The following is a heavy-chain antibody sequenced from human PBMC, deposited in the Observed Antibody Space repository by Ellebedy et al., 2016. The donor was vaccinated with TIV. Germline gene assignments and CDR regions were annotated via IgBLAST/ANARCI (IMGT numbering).Heavy chain of an antibody. J-gene: IGHJ4*02. CDR1: EFTFSDYY. V-gene: IGHV3-11*01. CDR3: ARVNHYGSSGYYYDY. D-gene: IGHD3-22*01. Sequence: GESLKISCAASEFTFSDYYMSWIRQAPGKGLEWVSYISSSGSTIYYEDSVKGRFTISRDNAQNSLYLQMNSLRAEDTAVYCCARVNHYGSSGYYYDYWGQGTLVTVSS. CDR2: ISSSGSTI.